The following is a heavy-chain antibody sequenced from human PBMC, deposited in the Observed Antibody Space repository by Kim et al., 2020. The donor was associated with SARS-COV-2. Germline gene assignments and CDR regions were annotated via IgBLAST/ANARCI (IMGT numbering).Heavy chain of an antibody. V-gene: IGHV3-74*01. D-gene: IGHD6-13*01. J-gene: IGHJ4*02. Sequence: AASVKGRFPVSRDNSKNMLYLVMTSLRAEATALYYCVKRGYSSTSSFDSWGQGTLVTVSS. CDR3: VKRGYSSTSSFDS.